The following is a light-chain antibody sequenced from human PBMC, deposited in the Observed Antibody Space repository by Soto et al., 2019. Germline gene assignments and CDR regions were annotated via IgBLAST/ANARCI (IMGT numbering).Light chain of an antibody. J-gene: IGKJ5*01. Sequence: DIQMTQSPSSLSASVGDRVTITCRASQNITSYLNWYHQKPGKAPKVLIYAASNLESGVPSRFSGSGSGTDFTLTIASLEPEDFGTYFCQQSYSPPITFGPGTRLEIK. CDR3: QQSYSPPIT. CDR2: AAS. CDR1: QNITSY. V-gene: IGKV1-39*01.